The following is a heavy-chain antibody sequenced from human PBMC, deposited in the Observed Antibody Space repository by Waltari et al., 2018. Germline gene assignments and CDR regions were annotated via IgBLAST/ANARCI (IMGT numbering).Heavy chain of an antibody. D-gene: IGHD3-16*01. Sequence: QLHLQESGPGLVKSSETLPLTCSRSGGPITNTTHYQGWIRQPPGKGLEWAATISYTGATYNNPSLKSRVTISGDTSKNQFSLKLNSVTAADTAVYYCATYVGASIGTAAFDVWGQGTMVTVSS. CDR3: ATYVGASIGTAAFDV. CDR2: ISYTGAT. J-gene: IGHJ3*01. CDR1: GGPITNTTHY. V-gene: IGHV4-39*01.